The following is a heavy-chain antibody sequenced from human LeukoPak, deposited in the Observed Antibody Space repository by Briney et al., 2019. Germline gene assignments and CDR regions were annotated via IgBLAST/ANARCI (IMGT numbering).Heavy chain of an antibody. Sequence: GESLKISCKASGYSFTSYWIGWVRQMPGKGLEWMGIIYPYDSDTRYSPSFQGQVTVSADKSISTAYLQWSNLKASDTAMYYCARHIGYSAWNPDYWGQGTLVTVSS. CDR2: IYPYDSDT. CDR1: GYSFTSYW. D-gene: IGHD5-12*01. V-gene: IGHV5-51*01. CDR3: ARHIGYSAWNPDY. J-gene: IGHJ4*02.